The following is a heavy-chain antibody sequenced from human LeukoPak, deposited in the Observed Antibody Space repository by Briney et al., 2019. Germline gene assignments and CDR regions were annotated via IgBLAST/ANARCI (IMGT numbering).Heavy chain of an antibody. CDR3: ARHADSSGYLDAFDI. D-gene: IGHD3-22*01. Sequence: SESLSLTCTASGCSISSNSYSWGCIRQPPGKGLECIGSIYYSGSTNYDPSLESRVTISVDTSKNQFSLTLSSVTAADTAVYSCARHADSSGYLDAFDIWGQGTMVTVSS. CDR2: IYYSGST. V-gene: IGHV4-39*01. J-gene: IGHJ3*02. CDR1: GCSISSNSYS.